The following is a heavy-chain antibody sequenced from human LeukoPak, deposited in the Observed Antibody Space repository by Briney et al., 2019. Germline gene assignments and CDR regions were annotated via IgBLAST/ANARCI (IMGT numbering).Heavy chain of an antibody. CDR2: IYSGGST. V-gene: IGHV3-53*01. CDR1: GFTVSSKY. D-gene: IGHD3-22*01. Sequence: GGSLRLSCAASGFTVSSKYMSWVRQAPGKGLEWVSDIYSGGSTYYADSVKGRFTISRDDAKNSLFLQMDSLRGEDTGVYYCASWAGIVATYSGPFDFWGHGTLVTVSA. CDR3: ASWAGIVATYSGPFDF. J-gene: IGHJ4*01.